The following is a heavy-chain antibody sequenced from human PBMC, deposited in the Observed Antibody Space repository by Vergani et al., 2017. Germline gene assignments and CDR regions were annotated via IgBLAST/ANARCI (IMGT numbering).Heavy chain of an antibody. CDR3: VRDGGYSSSSAIYYYYYGMDV. D-gene: IGHD6-13*01. CDR1: GGTFSSYA. Sequence: QVQLVQSGAEVKKPGSSVKVSCKASGGTFSSYAISWVRQAPGQGLEWMGRIIPILGIANYAQQFQGRVTITADKSTSTAYMELSSLRSEDTAVYYCVRDGGYSSSSAIYYYYYGMDVWGRGTTVTVSS. V-gene: IGHV1-69*04. J-gene: IGHJ6*02. CDR2: IIPILGIA.